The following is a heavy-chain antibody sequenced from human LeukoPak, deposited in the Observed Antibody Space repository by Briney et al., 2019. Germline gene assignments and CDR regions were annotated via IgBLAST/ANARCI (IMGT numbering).Heavy chain of an antibody. J-gene: IGHJ3*02. CDR1: GGSISSYY. Sequence: SETLSLTCTVSGGSISSYYWSWIRQPPGKGLEWIGYIYYSGSTNYNPSLKSRVTISVDKSKNQFSLKLSSVTAADTAVYYCAREPYVGGAFDIWGQGTMVTVSS. CDR3: AREPYVGGAFDI. V-gene: IGHV4-59*12. CDR2: IYYSGST. D-gene: IGHD3-10*01.